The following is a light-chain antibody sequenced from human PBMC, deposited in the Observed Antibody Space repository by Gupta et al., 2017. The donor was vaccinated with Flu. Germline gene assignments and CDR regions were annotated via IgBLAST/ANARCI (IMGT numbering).Light chain of an antibody. CDR3: QQSYSTPIT. Sequence: PSSLSASVGDRVTITCRASQSISSYLNWYQQKPGKAPNLLIYAASSLQGGVPSRFSGSGSGTDFTLTISSLQPEDFATYYCQQSYSTPITFGQGTRLEIK. J-gene: IGKJ5*01. CDR1: QSISSY. CDR2: AAS. V-gene: IGKV1-39*01.